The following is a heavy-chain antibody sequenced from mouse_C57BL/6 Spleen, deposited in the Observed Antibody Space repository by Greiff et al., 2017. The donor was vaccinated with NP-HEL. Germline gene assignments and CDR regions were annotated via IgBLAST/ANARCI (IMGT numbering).Heavy chain of an antibody. Sequence: DVKLQESGGGLVKPGGSLKLSCAASGFTFSDYGMHWVRQAPEKGLEWVAYISSGSSTIYYADTVKGRFTISRDNAKHTLFLQMTSLRSEDTAMYYCARHYGSSSDYWGQGTTLTVSS. CDR1: GFTFSDYG. D-gene: IGHD1-1*01. V-gene: IGHV5-17*01. J-gene: IGHJ2*01. CDR3: ARHYGSSSDY. CDR2: ISSGSSTI.